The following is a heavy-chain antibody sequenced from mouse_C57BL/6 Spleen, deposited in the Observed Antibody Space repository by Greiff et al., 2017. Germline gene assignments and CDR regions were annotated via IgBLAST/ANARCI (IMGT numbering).Heavy chain of an antibody. V-gene: IGHV14-4*01. CDR1: GFNIKDDY. J-gene: IGHJ2*01. D-gene: IGHD1-1*01. Sequence: VQLQQSGAELVRPGASVKLSCTASGFNIKDDYMHWVKQRPEQGLEWLGWIDPANGDTDYAPKFKGKAPITADTSSNTASLQLSSLTSEDTAVYYCTPYYYGSKNFDFWGQGTTLPVSS. CDR2: IDPANGDT. CDR3: TPYYYGSKNFDF.